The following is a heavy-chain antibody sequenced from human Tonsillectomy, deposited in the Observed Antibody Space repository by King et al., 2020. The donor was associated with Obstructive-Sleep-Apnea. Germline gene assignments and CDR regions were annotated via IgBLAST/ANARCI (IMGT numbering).Heavy chain of an antibody. D-gene: IGHD6-13*01. Sequence: VQLQQWGAGLLKPSETLSLTCAVYGGSFSDYYWSWIRQPPGKGLEWIGEVNHSGSTNYSPSLKSRVTIPVDMSKNQFSLKLNSVTAADTAVYYCARGSGAADVNWFDPWGQGALVTVSS. CDR3: ARGSGAADVNWFDP. J-gene: IGHJ5*02. V-gene: IGHV4-34*01. CDR2: VNHSGST. CDR1: GGSFSDYY.